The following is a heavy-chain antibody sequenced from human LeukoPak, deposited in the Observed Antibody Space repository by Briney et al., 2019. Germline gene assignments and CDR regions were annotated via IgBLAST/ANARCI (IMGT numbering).Heavy chain of an antibody. CDR1: GGSISSGGYS. V-gene: IGHV4-30-2*01. Sequence: SETLSLTCTVSGGSISSGGYSWSWIRQPPGQGLEWIGYIYHSGSTYYNPSLKSRVTISVDRSKNQFSLKLSSVTAADTAVYYCARFGLAAAGTHSWFDPWGQGTLVTVSS. CDR3: ARFGLAAAGTHSWFDP. J-gene: IGHJ5*02. CDR2: IYHSGST. D-gene: IGHD6-13*01.